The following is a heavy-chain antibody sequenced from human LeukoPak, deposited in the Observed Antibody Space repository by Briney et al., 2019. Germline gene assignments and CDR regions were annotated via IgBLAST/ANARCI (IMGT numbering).Heavy chain of an antibody. D-gene: IGHD3-10*01. CDR2: IYYSGST. J-gene: IGHJ5*02. V-gene: IGHV4-59*01. CDR1: SGSISSYY. Sequence: PSETLSFTCTVSSGSISSYYWSWIRQPPGKGLEWIGYIYYSGSTNYNPSLKSRVTISVDTSKNQFSLKLTSVTAADTAVYYCARGGSWFDPWGQGTLVTVSS. CDR3: ARGGSWFDP.